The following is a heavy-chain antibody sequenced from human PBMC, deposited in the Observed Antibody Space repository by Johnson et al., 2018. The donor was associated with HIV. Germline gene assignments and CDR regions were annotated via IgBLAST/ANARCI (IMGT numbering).Heavy chain of an antibody. CDR3: ARGLLCFGRGAFDI. CDR2: ISDDGSNK. CDR1: GFTFSSYA. J-gene: IGHJ3*02. Sequence: QVQLVESGGGVVQPGRSLRLSCAASGFTFSSYAMHWVRQAPGKGLEWVAVISDDGSNKYYADSVKGRFTISRDNSKNTLYLQMNSLRAEETAGYYCARGLLCFGRGAFDIWGQGTMVTVSS. V-gene: IGHV3-30-3*01. D-gene: IGHD3-10*01.